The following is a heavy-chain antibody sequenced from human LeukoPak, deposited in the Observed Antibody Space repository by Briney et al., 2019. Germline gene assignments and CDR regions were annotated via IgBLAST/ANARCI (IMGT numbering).Heavy chain of an antibody. D-gene: IGHD5-18*01. J-gene: IGHJ6*02. V-gene: IGHV3-30-3*01. Sequence: PGGSLRLSCAASGFTFSSYAMHWVRQAPGKGLEWVAVISYDGSNKYYADPVKGRFTISRDNSKNTLYLQMNSLRAEDTAVYYCARVGPWDTAMVTPYYYGMDVWGQGTTVTVSS. CDR2: ISYDGSNK. CDR3: ARVGPWDTAMVTPYYYGMDV. CDR1: GFTFSSYA.